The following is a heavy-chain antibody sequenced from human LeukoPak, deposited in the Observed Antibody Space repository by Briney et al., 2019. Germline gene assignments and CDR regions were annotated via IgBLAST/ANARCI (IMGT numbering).Heavy chain of an antibody. CDR2: IYPGDSDT. CDR1: GYTFTSYW. D-gene: IGHD3-10*01. Sequence: GESLKISCKGSGYTFTSYWIGWVRQMPGKGLEWMGIIYPGDSDTRYSPSFQGQVTISADKSISTAYLQWSSLKASDTAMYYCARLGQNYGGRRPFDYWGQGTLVTVSS. V-gene: IGHV5-51*01. CDR3: ARLGQNYGGRRPFDY. J-gene: IGHJ4*02.